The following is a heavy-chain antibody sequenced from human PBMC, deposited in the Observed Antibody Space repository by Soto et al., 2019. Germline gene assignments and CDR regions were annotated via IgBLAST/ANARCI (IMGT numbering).Heavy chain of an antibody. CDR2: ISPRDGTA. CDR1: GYTFISYA. CDR3: ARGGGTLDY. Sequence: QVQLVQSGAEVKKSGASVKVSCKASGYTFISYAMYWVRQPPGQGLEWMGIISPRDGTASYAQIFQGRVTLTRDTSTSTVYRELSSLRSEDTAVYYCARGGGTLDYWGQGTLVTVSS. V-gene: IGHV1-46*01. J-gene: IGHJ4*02.